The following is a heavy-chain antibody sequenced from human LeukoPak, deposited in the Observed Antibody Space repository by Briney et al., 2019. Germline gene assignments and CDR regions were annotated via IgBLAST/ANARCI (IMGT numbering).Heavy chain of an antibody. CDR2: MNPNNGHT. CDR3: ARGWRYYDFWSGYWERRKDYYGMEV. D-gene: IGHD3-3*01. J-gene: IGHJ6*02. V-gene: IGHV1-8*01. CDR1: GYTFTSYD. Sequence: ASVKVSCKPSGYTFTSYDINWVRQATGQGLDWVGWMNPNNGHTVYAQKFQGRVTMTRNTSISTAYMELSSLRSEDTAVYYCARGWRYYDFWSGYWERRKDYYGMEVWGPGTTVTVSS.